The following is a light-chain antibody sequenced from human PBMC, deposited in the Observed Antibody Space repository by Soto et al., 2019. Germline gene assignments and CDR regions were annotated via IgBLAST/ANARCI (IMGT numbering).Light chain of an antibody. CDR2: DVS. V-gene: IGLV2-14*01. J-gene: IGLJ1*01. CDR3: GSYASSSTLYV. Sequence: QSALTQPASVSGSPGPSITISCTGTSSDVGGYNYVSWYQQHSGKAPKLMIYDVSNRPSGVSNRFSGSKSGNTASLTISGLQAEDEADYYCGSYASSSTLYVFGTGTKVTVL. CDR1: SSDVGGYNY.